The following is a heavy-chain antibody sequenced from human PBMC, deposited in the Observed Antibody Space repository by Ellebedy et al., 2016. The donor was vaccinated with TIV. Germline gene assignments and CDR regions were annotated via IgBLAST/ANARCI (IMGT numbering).Heavy chain of an antibody. D-gene: IGHD3-16*01. CDR1: GASISTYS. J-gene: IGHJ6*02. Sequence: SETLSLXXTVSGASISTYSWTWIRQPPGKGLEWMGYFFRGRDTNYNPSLESRVFMSIDTSRNQFSPSLSSVTAADTGLYFCASFDYDVEGYYGLDVWGQGTTVTVSS. CDR3: ASFDYDVEGYYGLDV. CDR2: FFRGRDT. V-gene: IGHV4-59*01.